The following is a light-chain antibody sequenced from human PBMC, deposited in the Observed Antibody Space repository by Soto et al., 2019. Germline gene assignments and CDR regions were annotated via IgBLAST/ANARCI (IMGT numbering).Light chain of an antibody. V-gene: IGLV3-1*01. Sequence: SYELTQPPSVSVSPGQTASITCSGDKLGDKYAFWYQQKPGQSPVLVIYKDNKRPSGIPERFSGSNSGNTATLTISGTQALDEAAYYCQAWDTNTVVFGGGTQLTVL. J-gene: IGLJ2*01. CDR3: QAWDTNTVV. CDR2: KDN. CDR1: KLGDKY.